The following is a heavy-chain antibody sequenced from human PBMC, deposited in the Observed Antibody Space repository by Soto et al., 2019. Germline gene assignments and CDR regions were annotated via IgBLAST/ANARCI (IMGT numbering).Heavy chain of an antibody. V-gene: IGHV3-30-3*01. J-gene: IGHJ5*02. D-gene: IGHD4-17*01. CDR2: LANDGSNK. Sequence: QVQLVESGGGVVQPGRSLRLSCAASGFIFSSNAMHWVRQAPGKGLEWVAVLANDGSNKYYADSVKGRFTISRDNSKNTLYLQMNSLSAEDTAVYYCTRADLTVTLSVFDPWGQGTLVTVSS. CDR3: TRADLTVTLSVFDP. CDR1: GFIFSSNA.